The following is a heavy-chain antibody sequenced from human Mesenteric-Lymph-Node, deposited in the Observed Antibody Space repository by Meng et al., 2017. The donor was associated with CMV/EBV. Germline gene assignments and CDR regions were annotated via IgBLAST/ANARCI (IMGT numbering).Heavy chain of an antibody. CDR1: GFTFSSYG. D-gene: IGHD2-15*01. CDR2: IWYDGSNK. CDR3: ARGVTPRGAYAMDV. V-gene: IGHV3-33*01. Sequence: GGSLRLSCAASGFTFSSYGMHWVRQAPGKGLEWVAVIWYDGSNKYYADSVKGRFTISRDNSKNTLYLQMNSLRAEDSAVYYCARGVTPRGAYAMDVWGQGTTVTVSS. J-gene: IGHJ6*02.